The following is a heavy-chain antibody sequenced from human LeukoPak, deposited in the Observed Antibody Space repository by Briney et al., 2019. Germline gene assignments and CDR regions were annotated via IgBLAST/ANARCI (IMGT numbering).Heavy chain of an antibody. CDR3: ARVSRGYDIFY. V-gene: IGHV4-38-2*02. CDR2: IYHSGTT. D-gene: IGHD3-9*01. CDR1: NYSITSGYY. Sequence: PSETLSLTCTVSNYSITSGYYWGWILQPPGKGLEWIGSIYHSGTTYYNPSLKSRVTISVDTSKNQFSLNLNSVTAADTAVYYCARVSRGYDIFYWGQGTLVTVSS. J-gene: IGHJ4*02.